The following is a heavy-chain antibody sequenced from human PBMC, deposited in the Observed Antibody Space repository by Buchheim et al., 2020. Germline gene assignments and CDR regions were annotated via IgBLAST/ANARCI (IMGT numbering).Heavy chain of an antibody. D-gene: IGHD2-8*01. J-gene: IGHJ5*02. CDR2: INPNSGGT. CDR1: GYTFTGYY. CDR3: ARYLSCTNGVCFSWFDP. Sequence: QVQLVQSGAEVKKPGASVKVSCKASGYTFTGYYMHWVRQAPGQGLEWMGWINPNSGGTNYAQKFQGWVTMTRDTSISTAYMELSRLRSDDTAVYYCARYLSCTNGVCFSWFDPWGQGTL. V-gene: IGHV1-2*04.